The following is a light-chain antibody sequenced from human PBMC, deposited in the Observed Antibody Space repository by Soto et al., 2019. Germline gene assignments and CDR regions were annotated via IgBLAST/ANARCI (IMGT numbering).Light chain of an antibody. CDR2: EGS. Sequence: QSALTQPASVSGSPGQSITISCTGTSSDVGSYTLVSWYQQNPGKAPKLMIYEGSRRPSGVSNRFSGSKSGNTASLTISGLQAEDEADYYCCSYAGSFTWVFGGGTKLTVL. V-gene: IGLV2-23*01. CDR1: SSDVGSYTL. J-gene: IGLJ3*02. CDR3: CSYAGSFTWV.